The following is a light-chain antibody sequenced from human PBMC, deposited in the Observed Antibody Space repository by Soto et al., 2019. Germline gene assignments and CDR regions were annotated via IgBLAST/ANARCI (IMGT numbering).Light chain of an antibody. Sequence: EIVLTQSPATLSLSPGERAILSCRASQSVGTYLAWYQQKPGQAPRLLIYDASNRATGIPARFSGSGSGTDFTLTISSLEPEDFAVYFCQQRRNWPNTFGQGTRLEIK. CDR2: DAS. V-gene: IGKV3-11*01. J-gene: IGKJ5*01. CDR1: QSVGTY. CDR3: QQRRNWPNT.